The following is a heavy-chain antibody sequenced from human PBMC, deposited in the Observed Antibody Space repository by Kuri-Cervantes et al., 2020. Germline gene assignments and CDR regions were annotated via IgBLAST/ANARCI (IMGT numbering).Heavy chain of an antibody. CDR2: ISAYNGNT. J-gene: IGHJ4*02. CDR3: AREGGFEYSSSSRYFDY. Sequence: ASVKVSCKASGYTFTSYGISWVRQAPGQGLEWMGWISAYNGNTNYAQKLQGRVTMTIDTSTSTAYMELSSLRSEDTAVYYCAREGGFEYSSSSRYFDYWGQGTLVTVSS. D-gene: IGHD6-6*01. CDR1: GYTFTSYG. V-gene: IGHV1-18*01.